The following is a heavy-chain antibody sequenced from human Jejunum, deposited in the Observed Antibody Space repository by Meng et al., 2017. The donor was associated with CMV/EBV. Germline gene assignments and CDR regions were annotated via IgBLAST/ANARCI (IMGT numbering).Heavy chain of an antibody. CDR2: YDSGNT. D-gene: IGHD3-22*01. CDR3: ARGHYDSSGYRYYYAMDV. J-gene: IGHJ6*02. V-gene: IGHV4-30-2*01. Sequence: YDSGNTDYNPSLRSRVTISVDRSKNQVSLNLRSVTAADTAVYFCARGHYDSSGYRYYYAMDVWGQGTMVTVSS.